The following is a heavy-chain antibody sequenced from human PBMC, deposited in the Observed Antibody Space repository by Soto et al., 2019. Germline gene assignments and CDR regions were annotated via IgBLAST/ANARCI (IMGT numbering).Heavy chain of an antibody. D-gene: IGHD6-13*01. J-gene: IGHJ5*02. CDR2: IYYSGST. V-gene: IGHV4-31*03. Sequence: SETLSLTCTVSGGSISSGGYYWSRIRQHPGKGLEWIGYIYYSGSTYYNPSLKSRVTVSVDTSKNQFSLKLSSVTAADTAVYYCARGAAAGQFRNWFDPWGQGTLVTVSS. CDR1: GGSISSGGYY. CDR3: ARGAAAGQFRNWFDP.